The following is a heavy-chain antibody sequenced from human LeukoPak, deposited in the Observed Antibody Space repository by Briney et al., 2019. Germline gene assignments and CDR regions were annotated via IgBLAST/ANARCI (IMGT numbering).Heavy chain of an antibody. CDR2: IYYSGST. J-gene: IGHJ3*02. D-gene: IGHD7-27*01. Sequence: SETLSLTFTVSGGSISSGGYYWSWIRQHPGKGLEWIGYIYYSGSTYYNPSLKSRVTISVDTSKNQFSLKLSSVTAADTAVYYCARDSPNWGSSAFDIWGQGTMVTVSS. CDR1: GGSISSGGYY. V-gene: IGHV4-31*03. CDR3: ARDSPNWGSSAFDI.